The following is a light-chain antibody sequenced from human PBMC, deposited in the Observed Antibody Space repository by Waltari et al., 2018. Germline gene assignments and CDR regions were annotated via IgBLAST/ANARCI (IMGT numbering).Light chain of an antibody. CDR3: ETGGHGTWV. Sequence: QLVVTQSPSASAPLGASVKLTCTLRSGPSRNVIPCLPQRPEKGPRYLLKVNSDGSHSKGDEIPDRFSGSSSGAERYLTISSLQSDDEADYYCETGGHGTWVFGGGTKLTVL. J-gene: IGLJ3*02. V-gene: IGLV4-69*01. CDR2: VNSDGSH. CDR1: SGPSRNV.